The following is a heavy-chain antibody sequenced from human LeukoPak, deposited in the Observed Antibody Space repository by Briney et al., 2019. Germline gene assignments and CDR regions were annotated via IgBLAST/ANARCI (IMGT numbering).Heavy chain of an antibody. CDR3: ARERPTCGGDCYDC. J-gene: IGHJ4*02. CDR1: GFTFSSYE. V-gene: IGHV3-48*03. D-gene: IGHD2-21*01. Sequence: GGSLRLSCAASGFTFSSYEMNWVRQAPGKGLEWVSYISSSGSSIYYADSVKGRFTISRDNAKNSLYLQMNSLRAEDTAVYYCARERPTCGGDCYDCWGQGALVTVSS. CDR2: ISSSGSSI.